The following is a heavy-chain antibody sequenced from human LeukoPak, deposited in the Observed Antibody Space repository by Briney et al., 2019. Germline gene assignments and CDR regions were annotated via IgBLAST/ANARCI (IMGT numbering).Heavy chain of an antibody. CDR2: IFYSGST. CDR1: GFTFSNTW. CDR3: ARGEWDLLFDY. V-gene: IGHV4-59*01. D-gene: IGHD1-26*01. Sequence: GSLRLSCAASGFTFSNTWMNWIRQPPGKGLEWIGYIFYSGSTNYNPSLKSRVTISVDTSKNQFSLKLSSVTAADTAVYYCARGEWDLLFDYWGQGTLVTVSS. J-gene: IGHJ4*02.